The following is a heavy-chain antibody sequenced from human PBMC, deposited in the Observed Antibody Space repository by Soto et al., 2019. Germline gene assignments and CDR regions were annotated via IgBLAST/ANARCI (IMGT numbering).Heavy chain of an antibody. J-gene: IGHJ6*02. CDR1: GFTFSSYA. D-gene: IGHD3-9*01. CDR2: ISGSGGST. Sequence: PGGSLRLSCAASGFTFSSYAMSWVRQAPGKGLEWVSAISGSGGSTYYADSVKGRFTISRDNSKNTLYLQMNSLRAEDTAVYYCGKAILTGPYYYYYGMDVWGQATTVTVSS. CDR3: GKAILTGPYYYYYGMDV. V-gene: IGHV3-23*01.